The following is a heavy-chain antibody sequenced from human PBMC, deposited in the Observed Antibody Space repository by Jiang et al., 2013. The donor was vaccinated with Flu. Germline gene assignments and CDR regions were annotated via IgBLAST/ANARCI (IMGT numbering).Heavy chain of an antibody. CDR3: ARDLGHHYDSSGYHDAFDI. CDR2: IYYSGRT. D-gene: IGHD3-22*01. CDR1: GDSISSGGSD. Sequence: GSGLVKPSQTLSLTCTVSGDSISSGGSDWSWIRQRPGKGLEWIGFIYYSGRTYYNPSLKSRVTISMDMSKNHFSLRLSSVTAADTAVYYCARDLGHHYDSSGYHDAFDIWGQGTTVTVSS. V-gene: IGHV4-31*03. J-gene: IGHJ3*02.